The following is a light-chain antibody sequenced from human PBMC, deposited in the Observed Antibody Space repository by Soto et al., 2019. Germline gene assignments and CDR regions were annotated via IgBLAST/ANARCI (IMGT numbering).Light chain of an antibody. CDR1: TGPVTNGHF. J-gene: IGLJ1*01. CDR3: LLSYTGRLYV. CDR2: DTD. Sequence: QAVVTQEPSLTVSPGGTVTLTCGSSTGPVTNGHFPYWFQQKPGHAPRPLIYDTDTKHSWTPARFSGSLLGDKAALTLSGAQPEDEADYYCLLSYTGRLYVFGPGTKLTVL. V-gene: IGLV7-46*01.